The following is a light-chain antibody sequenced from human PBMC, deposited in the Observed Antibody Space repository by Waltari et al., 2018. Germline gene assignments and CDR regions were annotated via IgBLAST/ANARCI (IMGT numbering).Light chain of an antibody. J-gene: IGLJ2*01. CDR3: SSYAGSSNLI. CDR2: EFN. Sequence: QSALTQPPSASGSPGQSVTISCTGTTSHIGRSKYVPWYQQHPPKAPKLMIYEFNKRPSGVPDRFSGSKSGNTASLTVSGLQADDEADYYCSSYAGSSNLIFGGGTKLTVL. V-gene: IGLV2-8*01. CDR1: TSHIGRSKY.